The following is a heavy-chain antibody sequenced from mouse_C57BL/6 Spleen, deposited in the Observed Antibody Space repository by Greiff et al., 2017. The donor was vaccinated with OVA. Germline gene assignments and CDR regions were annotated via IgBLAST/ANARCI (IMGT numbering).Heavy chain of an antibody. CDR3: TTLITTVAPDY. CDR1: GFNIKDDY. Sequence: EVQLQQSGAELVRPGASVKLSCTASGFNIKDDYMHWVKQRPEQGLEWIGWIDPENGDTEYASKFQGKATITADTSSNTAYLQLSSLTSEDTAVYYCTTLITTVAPDYWGQGTTLTVSS. J-gene: IGHJ2*01. D-gene: IGHD1-1*01. V-gene: IGHV14-4*01. CDR2: IDPENGDT.